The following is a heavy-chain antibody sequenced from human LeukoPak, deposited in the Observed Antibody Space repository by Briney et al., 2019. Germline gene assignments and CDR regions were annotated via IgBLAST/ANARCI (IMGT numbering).Heavy chain of an antibody. CDR3: ARSGSHDY. Sequence: GGSLRLSCAASGFTFSTYWMHWVRQVPGKGLVWVSRINSDGSITTYADSVKGRFTISRDNAKNSLYLQMNSLRADDTAVYYCARSGSHDYWGQGTLVTVSS. V-gene: IGHV3-74*01. CDR1: GFTFSTYW. J-gene: IGHJ4*02. D-gene: IGHD1-26*01. CDR2: INSDGSIT.